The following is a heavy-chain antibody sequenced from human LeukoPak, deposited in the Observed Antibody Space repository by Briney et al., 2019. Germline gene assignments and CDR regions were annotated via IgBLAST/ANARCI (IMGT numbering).Heavy chain of an antibody. CDR2: IIPILGIA. Sequence: SVKVSCKASGGTFSSYAISWVRQAPGQGLEWMGRIIPILGIANYAQKFQGRVTITADKSTSTAYMELSSLRSEDTAVYYCARDSLVATGIDWGQGTLVTVSS. CDR3: ARDSLVATGID. CDR1: GGTFSSYA. D-gene: IGHD5-12*01. V-gene: IGHV1-69*04. J-gene: IGHJ4*02.